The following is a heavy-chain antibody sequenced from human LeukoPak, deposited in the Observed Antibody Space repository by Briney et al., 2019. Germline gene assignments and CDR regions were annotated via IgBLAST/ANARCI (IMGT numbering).Heavy chain of an antibody. V-gene: IGHV3-23*01. CDR3: AKSQRYCSGGSCTNDY. CDR2: ISGSGGST. Sequence: GGSLRLSCAASGFTFSSYAMSWVRQAPGKGLEWVSAISGSGGSTYYADSVKGRFTISRDNSKNTLYLQMNSLRAEDTALYYWAKSQRYCSGGSCTNDYWGQGTLVTVSS. J-gene: IGHJ4*02. D-gene: IGHD2-15*01. CDR1: GFTFSSYA.